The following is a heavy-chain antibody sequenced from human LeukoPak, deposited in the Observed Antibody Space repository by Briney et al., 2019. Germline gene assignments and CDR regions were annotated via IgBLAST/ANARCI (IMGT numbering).Heavy chain of an antibody. D-gene: IGHD3-22*01. J-gene: IGHJ5*02. CDR2: INPNSGGT. V-gene: IGHV1-2*02. CDR3: ARDRASNYYDSSGYYPSGWFDP. Sequence: ASVKVSCKASGYTFTGYYMHWVRQAPGQGHEWMGWINPNSGGTNYAQKFQGRVTMTRDASISTAYMELSRLRSDDTAVYYCARDRASNYYDSSGYYPSGWFDPWGQGTLVTVSS. CDR1: GYTFTGYY.